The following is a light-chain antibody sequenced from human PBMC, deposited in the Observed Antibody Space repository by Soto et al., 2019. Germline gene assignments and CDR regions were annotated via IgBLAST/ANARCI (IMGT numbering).Light chain of an antibody. V-gene: IGKV3-15*01. Sequence: EIVMTQSPATLSVSPGERATLSCRASQSVSSNLAWYQQKPGQAPRLLIYGASTRPTGIPARFSGSGSGTECTLTISSRQSEDFAVYYCQQYNNWPPWTFGQGTKVEIK. CDR2: GAS. CDR3: QQYNNWPPWT. J-gene: IGKJ1*01. CDR1: QSVSSN.